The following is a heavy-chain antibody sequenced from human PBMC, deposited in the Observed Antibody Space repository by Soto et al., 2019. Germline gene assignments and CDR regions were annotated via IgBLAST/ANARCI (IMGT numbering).Heavy chain of an antibody. Sequence: QVQLVQSGAEMKKPGASVKVSCKASGYTFATFGISWVRQAPGQGLEWMGWISAYNGNTNYAQKFQGRVTMTRDTSTNTVYTELRSLRSDDTAIFYCARDDGGAIFDHWGQGTLVTVSS. V-gene: IGHV1-18*01. D-gene: IGHD3-16*01. CDR2: ISAYNGNT. J-gene: IGHJ4*02. CDR1: GYTFATFG. CDR3: ARDDGGAIFDH.